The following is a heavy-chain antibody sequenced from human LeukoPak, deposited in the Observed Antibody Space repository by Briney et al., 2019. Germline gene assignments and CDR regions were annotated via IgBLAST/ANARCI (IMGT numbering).Heavy chain of an antibody. CDR1: GGSFSGYY. Sequence: SETLSLTCAVYGGSFSGYYWSWIRQPPGKGLEWIGEINHSGSTNYNPSLKSRATISVDTSKNQFSLKLSSVTAADTAVYYCARLAYYYDSSGYYYLAFDYWGQGTLVTVSS. D-gene: IGHD3-22*01. CDR3: ARLAYYYDSSGYYYLAFDY. J-gene: IGHJ4*02. CDR2: INHSGST. V-gene: IGHV4-34*01.